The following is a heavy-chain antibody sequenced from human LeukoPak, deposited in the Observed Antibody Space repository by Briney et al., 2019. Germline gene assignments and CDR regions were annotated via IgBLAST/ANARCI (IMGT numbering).Heavy chain of an antibody. Sequence: GGSLRPSCAASGFTFSSYSMNWVRQAPGKGLEWVSSISSSSSYIYYADSVKGRFTISRDNAKNSLYLQMNSLRAEDTAVYYCARDRSSGWDDYWGQGTLVTVSS. CDR2: ISSSSSYI. V-gene: IGHV3-21*01. J-gene: IGHJ4*02. D-gene: IGHD6-19*01. CDR1: GFTFSSYS. CDR3: ARDRSSGWDDY.